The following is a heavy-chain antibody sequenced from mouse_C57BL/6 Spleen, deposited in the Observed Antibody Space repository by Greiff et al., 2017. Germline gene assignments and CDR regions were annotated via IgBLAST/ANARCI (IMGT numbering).Heavy chain of an antibody. CDR2: ISSGSSTI. Sequence: EVKLVESGGGLVKPGGSLKLSCAASGFTFSDYGMHWVRQAPEKGLAWVAYISSGSSTIYYADTVKGRFTISRDNAKNTLFLQMTSLRSEDTAMYYCARPIYYYGSSYWFAYWGQGTLVTVSA. CDR3: ARPIYYYGSSYWFAY. J-gene: IGHJ3*01. D-gene: IGHD1-1*01. CDR1: GFTFSDYG. V-gene: IGHV5-17*01.